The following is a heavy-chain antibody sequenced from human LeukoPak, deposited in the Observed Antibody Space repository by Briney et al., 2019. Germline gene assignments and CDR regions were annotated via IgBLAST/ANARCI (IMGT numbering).Heavy chain of an antibody. CDR1: GFTFSSYG. J-gene: IGHJ4*02. Sequence: GGSLRLSCAASGFTFSSYGMHWVRQAPGKGLEWVAFIRYDGSNKYYADSVKGRFTISRDNSKNTLYLQMNSLRAEDTALYYCAKGGCSSITCYLNFWGQGTLVTVSS. CDR2: IRYDGSNK. CDR3: AKGGCSSITCYLNF. D-gene: IGHD2-2*01. V-gene: IGHV3-30*02.